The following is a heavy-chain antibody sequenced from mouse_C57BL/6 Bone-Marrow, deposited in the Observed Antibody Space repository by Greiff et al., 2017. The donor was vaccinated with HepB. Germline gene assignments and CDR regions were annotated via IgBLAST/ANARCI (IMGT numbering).Heavy chain of an antibody. Sequence: EVKLRESGPGLVKPSQSLSLTCSVTGYSITSGYYWNWIRQFPGNKLEWMGYISYDGSNNYNPSLKNRISITRDTSKNQFFLKLNSVTTEDTATYYCARGGTMITTDWYFDVWGTGTTVTVSS. D-gene: IGHD2-4*01. J-gene: IGHJ1*03. CDR3: ARGGTMITTDWYFDV. CDR2: ISYDGSN. CDR1: GYSITSGYY. V-gene: IGHV3-6*01.